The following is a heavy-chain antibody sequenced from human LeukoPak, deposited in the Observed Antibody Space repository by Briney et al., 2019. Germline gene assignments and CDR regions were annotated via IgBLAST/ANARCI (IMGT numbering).Heavy chain of an antibody. CDR2: IYYSGST. V-gene: IGHV4-59*01. D-gene: IGHD6-13*01. CDR1: GGSISSYY. Sequence: PSETLSLTCTVSGGSISSYYWSWIRQPPGKGLEWIGYIYYSGSTNYNPSLKSRVTISVDTSKNQFSLKLSSVTAADTAVYYCARSSSWYGSNWFDPWGQGTLVTVSS. CDR3: ARSSSWYGSNWFDP. J-gene: IGHJ5*02.